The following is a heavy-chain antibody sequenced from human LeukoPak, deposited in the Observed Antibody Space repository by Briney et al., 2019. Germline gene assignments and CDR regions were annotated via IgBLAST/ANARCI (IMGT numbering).Heavy chain of an antibody. J-gene: IGHJ4*02. CDR3: ARQVPGVGVTLGYWFDY. Sequence: SETLSLTCTVSGGSISSYYWSWIRQPPGKGLEWIGYIYYSGSTNYNPSLKSRVTISVDTSKNQFSLKLSSVTAADTAAYYCARQVPGVGVTLGYWFDYWGQGTLVTVSS. D-gene: IGHD2-8*02. CDR1: GGSISSYY. V-gene: IGHV4-59*08. CDR2: IYYSGST.